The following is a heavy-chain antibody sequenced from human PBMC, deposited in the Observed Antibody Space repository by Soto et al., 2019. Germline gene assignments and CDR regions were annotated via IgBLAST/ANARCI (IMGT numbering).Heavy chain of an antibody. J-gene: IGHJ5*02. CDR3: ARVEKYCNSGRCDAFDP. CDR1: GGLIASGGYY. D-gene: IGHD2-2*01. CDR2: IYETGAT. V-gene: IGHV4-31*03. Sequence: QVQLQESGSGLVKPSQTLSLTCTVSGGLIASGGYYWSWVRQPPGKGLEWIGYIYETGATYYSASLKSRLTISVDPSENQFSLRLTSVTAADTAVYYCARVEKYCNSGRCDAFDPWGQGIQVTVSS.